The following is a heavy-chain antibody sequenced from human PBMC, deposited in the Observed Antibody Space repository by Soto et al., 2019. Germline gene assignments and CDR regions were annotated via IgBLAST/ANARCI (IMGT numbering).Heavy chain of an antibody. D-gene: IGHD5-18*01. CDR1: GYDYVTYA. CDR3: ARRVQVWLPDYYGMDV. V-gene: IGHV1-18*01. Sequence: QAQLVQSGAEVKKPGASVNVSCKASGYDYVTYAITWVRQRPGPGLEWMGWISTLNGNTNYAQNFQGRVTMTTDTSTRIVHLELRSLRSDDTAVYYCARRVQVWLPDYYGMDVWGQGTTVTVSS. J-gene: IGHJ6*02. CDR2: ISTLNGNT.